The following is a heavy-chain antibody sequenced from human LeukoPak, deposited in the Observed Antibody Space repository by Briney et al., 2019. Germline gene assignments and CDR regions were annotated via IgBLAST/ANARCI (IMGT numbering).Heavy chain of an antibody. CDR1: GFTFSSYE. V-gene: IGHV3-48*03. CDR3: AREDPRIIGYCSGGSCNWFDP. D-gene: IGHD2-15*01. CDR2: ISSSGNTI. Sequence: PGGSLRLSCAASGFTFSSYEMNWVRQAPGKGLEGVSYISSSGNTIYYADSVKGRFTISRDNAKNSLYLQMNSLRAEDTAVYYCAREDPRIIGYCSGGSCNWFDPWGQGTLVTVSS. J-gene: IGHJ5*02.